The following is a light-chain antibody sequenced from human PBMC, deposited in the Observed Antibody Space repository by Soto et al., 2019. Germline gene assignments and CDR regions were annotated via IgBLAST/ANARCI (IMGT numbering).Light chain of an antibody. V-gene: IGKV3-15*01. CDR2: GIS. J-gene: IGKJ5*01. CDR3: QQYSKWPIT. Sequence: EMVMTQSPAILSVSPGESATLSCRASQSVNSNYLAWYQQHPGQPPRLLTYGISTRATGIPARFSGSGSGTELSLTISSLQSEDFAVYYCQQYSKWPITFGQGTRLEIK. CDR1: QSVNSN.